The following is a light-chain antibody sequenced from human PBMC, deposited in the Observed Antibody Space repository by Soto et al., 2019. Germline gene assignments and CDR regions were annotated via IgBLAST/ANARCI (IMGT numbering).Light chain of an antibody. J-gene: IGKJ5*01. CDR1: QSLSSGY. CDR3: QQYNNWPPIT. CDR2: AAS. Sequence: EIVLTQSPGTLSLSPGERATLSCRASQSLSSGYLAWYQQKPGQAPRILIYAASSRATGIPDRFSGSGSGTEFTLTISSLQSEDFAVYYCQQYNNWPPITFGQGTRLEIK. V-gene: IGKV3-20*01.